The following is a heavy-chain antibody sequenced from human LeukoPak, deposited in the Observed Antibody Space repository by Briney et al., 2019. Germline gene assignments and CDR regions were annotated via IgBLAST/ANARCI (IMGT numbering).Heavy chain of an antibody. Sequence: ASVKVSCKASGYTFTSYYIHWVRQAPGQGLEWMGIINPNSGGTNYAQKFQGRVTMTRDTSISTAYMELSRLRSDDTAVYYCASCSSTSCYALGFDYWGQGTLVTVSS. D-gene: IGHD2-2*01. CDR3: ASCSSTSCYALGFDY. CDR2: INPNSGGT. V-gene: IGHV1-2*02. CDR1: GYTFTSYY. J-gene: IGHJ4*02.